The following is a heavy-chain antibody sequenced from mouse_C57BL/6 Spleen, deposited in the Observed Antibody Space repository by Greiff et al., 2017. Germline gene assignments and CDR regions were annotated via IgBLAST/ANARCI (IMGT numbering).Heavy chain of an antibody. D-gene: IGHD1-1*01. V-gene: IGHV1-26*01. CDR2: INPNNGGT. CDR1: GYTFTDYY. J-gene: IGHJ1*03. CDR3: ARDTTVVARDWYFDV. Sequence: EVQLQQSGPELVKPGASVKISCKASGYTFTDYYMNWVKQSHGKSLEWIGDINPNNGGTSYNQKFKGKATLTVDKSSSTAYMELRSLTSVDSAVYYCARDTTVVARDWYFDVWGTGTTVTVSS.